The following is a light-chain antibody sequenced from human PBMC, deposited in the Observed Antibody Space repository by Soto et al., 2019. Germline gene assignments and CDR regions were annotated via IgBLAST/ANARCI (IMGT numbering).Light chain of an antibody. CDR1: QSLTSY. CDR2: DAS. V-gene: IGKV3-11*01. Sequence: LTQSPATLSLSPGERATLSCRASQSLTSYLAWYQQKPGQAPRLLIYDASKRATGIPARFSGSGSGTDFTLTISSLEPEDSAVYYCQQRSTWPRTFGGGTKVDIK. CDR3: QQRSTWPRT. J-gene: IGKJ4*01.